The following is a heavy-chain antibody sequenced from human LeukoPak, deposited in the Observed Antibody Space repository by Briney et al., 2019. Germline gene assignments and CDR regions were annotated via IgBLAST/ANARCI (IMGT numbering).Heavy chain of an antibody. CDR1: GFTFSSYS. V-gene: IGHV3-21*01. CDR2: ISSSSSYI. D-gene: IGHD5-18*01. CDR3: ARWFAYSYGYFDY. Sequence: GGSLRLSCAASGFTFSSYSMNWVRQAPGKGLEWVSSISSSSSYIYYADSVKGRFTISRDNAKNSLYLQMNSLRAEDTAVYYCARWFAYSYGYFDYWGQGTLVTVSS. J-gene: IGHJ4*02.